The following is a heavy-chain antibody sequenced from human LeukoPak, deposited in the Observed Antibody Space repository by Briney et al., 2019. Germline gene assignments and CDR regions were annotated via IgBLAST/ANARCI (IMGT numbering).Heavy chain of an antibody. D-gene: IGHD3-3*01. CDR1: GYTFTGYY. CDR2: INPNSGGT. Sequence: GASVKVSCKASGYTFTGYYMHWVRQAPGQGLEWMGRINPNSGGTNYAQKFQGRVTMTRDTSISTAYMELSRLRSDDTAVYYCARSPLEWFSRVNMEYYYYMDVWGKGTTVTVSS. J-gene: IGHJ6*03. CDR3: ARSPLEWFSRVNMEYYYYMDV. V-gene: IGHV1-2*06.